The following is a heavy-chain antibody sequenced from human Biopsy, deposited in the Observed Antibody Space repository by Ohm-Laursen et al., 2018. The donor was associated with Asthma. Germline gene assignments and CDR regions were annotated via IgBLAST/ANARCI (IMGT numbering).Heavy chain of an antibody. V-gene: IGHV4-34*01. CDR2: IDQSGYT. CDR1: GGYLTGHY. J-gene: IGHJ6*02. Sequence: GTLSLTWTVYGGYLTGHYWNWIRQPPGKGLEWIGEIDQSGYTNYNPSLKSRVTISADTSKNQFHLNLSSVTAVDTAVYYCARKIAARGGMGVWGQGTTVTVSS. D-gene: IGHD6-6*01. CDR3: ARKIAARGGMGV.